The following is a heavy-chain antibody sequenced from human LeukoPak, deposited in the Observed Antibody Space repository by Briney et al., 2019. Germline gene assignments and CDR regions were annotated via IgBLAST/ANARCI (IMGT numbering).Heavy chain of an antibody. J-gene: IGHJ4*02. Sequence: PGGSLRLPCAASGFTFSIYWMSWVRQAPGKGLEWVANIKQDGSEKYYVDSVKGRFTISRDNARNSVYLQMNSLRAEDTAVYYCAREGDGYNSPIDYWGQGTPVTVSS. CDR2: IKQDGSEK. CDR3: AREGDGYNSPIDY. D-gene: IGHD5-24*01. CDR1: GFTFSIYW. V-gene: IGHV3-7*01.